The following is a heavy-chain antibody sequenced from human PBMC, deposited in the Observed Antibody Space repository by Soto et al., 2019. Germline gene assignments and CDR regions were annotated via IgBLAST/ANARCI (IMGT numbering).Heavy chain of an antibody. CDR1: GYTFTSYD. J-gene: IGHJ4*02. CDR2: MNPNSGNT. CDR3: ARVGYCTNGVCYAYFDY. D-gene: IGHD2-8*01. V-gene: IGHV1-8*01. Sequence: ASVKVSCTASGYTFTSYDINWVRQATGQGLEWMGWMNPNSGNTGYAQKFQGRVTMTRNTSISTAYMELSSLRSEDTAVYYCARVGYCTNGVCYAYFDYWGQGTLVTVSS.